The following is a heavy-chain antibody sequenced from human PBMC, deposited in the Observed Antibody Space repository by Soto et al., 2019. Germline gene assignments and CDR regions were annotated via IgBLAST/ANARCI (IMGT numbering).Heavy chain of an antibody. D-gene: IGHD2-15*01. V-gene: IGHV1-46*01. CDR3: ARQKVDASDY. Sequence: GASVKVSCKASEYTFTTYSLHWVRQAPGQGLEWMGIINPTSSTTSDAQKFQGRVTMTRNTSISTAYMELSSLRSEDTAVYYCARQKVDASDYWGQGTLVTVSS. CDR2: INPTSSTT. J-gene: IGHJ4*02. CDR1: EYTFTTYS.